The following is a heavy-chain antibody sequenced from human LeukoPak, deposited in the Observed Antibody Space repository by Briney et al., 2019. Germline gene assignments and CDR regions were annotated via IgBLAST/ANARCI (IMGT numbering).Heavy chain of an antibody. CDR3: ARPRGCNSGRCNNFDY. CDR1: GFNFGGFS. D-gene: IGHD2-8*01. J-gene: IGHJ4*02. CDR2: MNEYGGDI. V-gene: IGHV3-7*01. Sequence: GGSLRLSCAASGFNFGGFSMSWVRQAPGKGLEWVTHMNEYGGDIFYVDSVKDRFTISRDNAKNLLYLQMNSLRAEDTAVYFCARPRGCNSGRCNNFDYWSQGTLVTVSS.